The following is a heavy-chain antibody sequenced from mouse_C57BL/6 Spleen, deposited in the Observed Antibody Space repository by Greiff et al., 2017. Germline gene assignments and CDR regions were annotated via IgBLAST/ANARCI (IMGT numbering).Heavy chain of an antibody. Sequence: QVQLQQSGAELVKPGASVKLSCKASGYTFTSYWMHWVKQRPGQGLEWIGMINPNSGSTNYNEKFKSKATLTVDKSSSTAYMQLSSLTSDDSSVYYCARSGDYDVYAMDYWGQGTSVTVSS. CDR2: INPNSGST. V-gene: IGHV1-64*01. J-gene: IGHJ4*01. CDR1: GYTFTSYW. CDR3: ARSGDYDVYAMDY. D-gene: IGHD2-4*01.